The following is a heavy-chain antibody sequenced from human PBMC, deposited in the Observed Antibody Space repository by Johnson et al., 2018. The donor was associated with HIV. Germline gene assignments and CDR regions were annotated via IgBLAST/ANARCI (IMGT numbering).Heavy chain of an antibody. J-gene: IGHJ3*02. CDR1: GFTFSSYA. V-gene: IGHV3-64*01. CDR2: ISSNGGST. Sequence: VQLVESGGGLVQPGGSLRLSCAASGFTFSSYAMYWVRQAPGKGLEYVSAISSNGGSTYYANSVKGRFTISRDNAKNSLYLQMNSLRAEDTAVYYCASADTFDIWGQGTMVTVSS. CDR3: ASADTFDI. D-gene: IGHD6-25*01.